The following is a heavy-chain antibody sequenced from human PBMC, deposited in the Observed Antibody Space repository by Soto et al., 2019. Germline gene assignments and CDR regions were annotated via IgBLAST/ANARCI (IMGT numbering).Heavy chain of an antibody. CDR3: ARCLLYGEQQTGYFDY. V-gene: IGHV1-46*01. CDR1: GYTFTSYY. Sequence: ASVKVSCKASGYTFTSYYVHWVRQAPGQGHEWMGRINPSGGSTIYAQKFQGRVTMTRDTSTSTVYMELSSLRSEDTAVYYCARCLLYGEQQTGYFDYWGPGTLGTASS. J-gene: IGHJ4*02. D-gene: IGHD4-17*01. CDR2: INPSGGST.